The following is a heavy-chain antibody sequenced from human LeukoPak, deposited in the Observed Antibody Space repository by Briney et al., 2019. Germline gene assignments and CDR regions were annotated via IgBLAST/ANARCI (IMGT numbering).Heavy chain of an antibody. V-gene: IGHV3-21*01. CDR2: ISSSSSYI. CDR1: GFTFSRYS. Sequence: GGSLRLSCAASGFTFSRYSMNWVRQAPGKGLEWVSSISSSSSYIYYADSVKGRFTISRDNAKNSLYLQMNSLRAEDTAVYYCARALDSLYSSGWPSAGYWGQGALVTVSS. D-gene: IGHD6-19*01. CDR3: ARALDSLYSSGWPSAGY. J-gene: IGHJ4*02.